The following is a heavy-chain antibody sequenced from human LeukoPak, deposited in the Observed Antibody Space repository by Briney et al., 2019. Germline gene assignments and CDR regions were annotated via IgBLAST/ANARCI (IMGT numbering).Heavy chain of an antibody. D-gene: IGHD2-2*02. V-gene: IGHV1-2*02. CDR3: ARWGYKDIVVVPAARPYHYYYMDV. J-gene: IGHJ6*03. CDR2: INPTTGGT. CDR1: GYTFTVYY. Sequence: ASVKVSCKASGYTFTVYYIHWARPAPGQGLEWMSWINPTTGGTNYAQKFQGRVTMTRDMSTSTVYMELSSLRSEDTAVYYCARWGYKDIVVVPAARPYHYYYMDVWGKGTTVTVSS.